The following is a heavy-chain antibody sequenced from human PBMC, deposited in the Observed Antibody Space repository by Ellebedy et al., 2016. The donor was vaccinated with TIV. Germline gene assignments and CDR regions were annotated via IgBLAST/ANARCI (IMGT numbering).Heavy chain of an antibody. J-gene: IGHJ4*02. CDR2: IKQDGSEK. CDR3: ASYLDATNY. D-gene: IGHD2-15*01. Sequence: GESLKISCAASRFTFSSYWMSWVRQAPGKGLEWVANIKQDGSEKYYVDSVKGRFTISRDNAKNSLYLQMNSLRAEDTAVYYCASYLDATNYWGQGTLVTVSS. V-gene: IGHV3-7*01. CDR1: RFTFSSYW.